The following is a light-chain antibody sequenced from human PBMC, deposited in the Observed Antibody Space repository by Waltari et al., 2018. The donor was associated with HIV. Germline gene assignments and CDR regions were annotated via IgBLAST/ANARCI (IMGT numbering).Light chain of an antibody. J-gene: IGLJ1*01. CDR2: DVT. Sequence: QSALTQPASVSGSPGHSITISCTGTRSAVGFYNFVFWSQQPPGKAPKLVIYDVTNRPSGVSNRFSGSKSGNTASLTISGLQAEDEADYYCTSYTTSSTPFYVFATGTKVTVL. CDR3: TSYTTSSTPFYV. V-gene: IGLV2-14*01. CDR1: RSAVGFYNF.